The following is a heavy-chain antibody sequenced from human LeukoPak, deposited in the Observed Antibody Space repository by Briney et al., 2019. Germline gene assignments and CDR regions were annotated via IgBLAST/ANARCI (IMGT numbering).Heavy chain of an antibody. CDR2: ISGSGGST. D-gene: IGHD6-6*01. CDR3: RPTKYYFDY. J-gene: IGHJ4*02. V-gene: IGHV3-23*01. CDR1: GFTFSSYG. Sequence: GGSLRLSCAASGFTFSSYGMSWVRQAPGKGLEWVSAISGSGGSTYYADSVKGRFTISRDNSKNTLYLQMNSLRAEDTAVAGRRPTKYYFDYWGQGTLVTVSS.